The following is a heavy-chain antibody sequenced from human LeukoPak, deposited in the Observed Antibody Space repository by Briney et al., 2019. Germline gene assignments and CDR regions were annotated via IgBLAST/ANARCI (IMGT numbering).Heavy chain of an antibody. J-gene: IGHJ4*02. Sequence: PGGSLRLSCAASGFIVSSNYMSWVRQAPGKGLKWVSTITTGGPNTYYADSVKGRFTVSRDDSKNTLYLQMNSLRAEDTAVYYCAKDGGLWVSAHWGDSWGRGTLVTVSS. CDR1: GFIVSSNY. D-gene: IGHD7-27*01. CDR2: ITTGGPNT. V-gene: IGHV3-53*01. CDR3: AKDGGLWVSAHWGDS.